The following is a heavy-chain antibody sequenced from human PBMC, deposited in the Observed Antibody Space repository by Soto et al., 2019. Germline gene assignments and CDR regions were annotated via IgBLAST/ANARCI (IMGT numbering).Heavy chain of an antibody. Sequence: GESLKISCKGSGYSFTSYWIGWVRQMPGKGLEWMGIIYPGDSDTRYSPSFQGQVTISADKSISTAYLQWSSLKASDTAMYYCARLKGSYYTDYYYGMDVWGQGTTVTVSS. J-gene: IGHJ6*02. CDR2: IYPGDSDT. CDR3: ARLKGSYYTDYYYGMDV. CDR1: GYSFTSYW. D-gene: IGHD1-26*01. V-gene: IGHV5-51*01.